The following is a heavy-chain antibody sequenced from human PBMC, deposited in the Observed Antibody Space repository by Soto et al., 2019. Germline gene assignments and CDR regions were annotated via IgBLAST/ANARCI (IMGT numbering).Heavy chain of an antibody. J-gene: IGHJ4*02. Sequence: EVPLLESGGGLVQPGGSLSLSCAASGFPFSRDAMSWVRQAPGKGLEWVSAIRGSGGSTYYSDYVKGRFTISRDNSKNTLYLKMNRLRAEDTAVYYCAKDRCSGGSCQLYDYWGQGALIADSS. CDR1: GFPFSRDA. CDR2: IRGSGGST. V-gene: IGHV3-23*01. CDR3: AKDRCSGGSCQLYDY. D-gene: IGHD2-15*01.